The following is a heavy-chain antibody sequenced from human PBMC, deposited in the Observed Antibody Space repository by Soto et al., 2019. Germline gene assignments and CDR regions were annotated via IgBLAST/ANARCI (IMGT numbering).Heavy chain of an antibody. CDR1: GYTFTSYA. CDR3: AREYSSSSEFDAFDI. CDR2: INAGNGNT. V-gene: IGHV1-3*01. Sequence: ASVKVSCKASGYTFTSYAMHWVRQAPGQRLEWMGWINAGNGNTKYSQKFQGRVTITRDTSASTAYMELSSLRSEDTAVYYCAREYSSSSEFDAFDIWGQGTMVTVSS. D-gene: IGHD6-6*01. J-gene: IGHJ3*02.